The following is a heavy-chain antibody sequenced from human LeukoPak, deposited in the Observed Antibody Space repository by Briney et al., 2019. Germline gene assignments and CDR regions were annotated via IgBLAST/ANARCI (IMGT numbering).Heavy chain of an antibody. D-gene: IGHD3-10*01. V-gene: IGHV3-43D*03. J-gene: IGHJ6*03. Sequence: GGSLRLSCAASGFTFDDYAMHWVRQAPGKGLEWVSLISWDGGNTYYADSVKGRFTISRDNSKNSLYLQMNSLRPEDTALYYCAKARGVVEPYYMYVWGKGTTVTVSS. CDR1: GFTFDDYA. CDR2: ISWDGGNT. CDR3: AKARGVVEPYYMYV.